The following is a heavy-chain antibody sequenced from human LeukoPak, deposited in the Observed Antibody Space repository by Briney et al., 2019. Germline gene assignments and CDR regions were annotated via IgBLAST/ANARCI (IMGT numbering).Heavy chain of an antibody. CDR1: GFTFSSYG. J-gene: IGHJ6*02. Sequence: PGRSLRLSCAASGFTFSSYGMHWVRQAPGKGLEWVAVISYDGSNKYYADSVKGRFTISRDNSKNTLYLQMNSLRAEDTAVYYCAKADSSSWYYYYYYGMDVWGQGTTVTVSS. CDR2: ISYDGSNK. D-gene: IGHD6-13*01. CDR3: AKADSSSWYYYYYYGMDV. V-gene: IGHV3-30*18.